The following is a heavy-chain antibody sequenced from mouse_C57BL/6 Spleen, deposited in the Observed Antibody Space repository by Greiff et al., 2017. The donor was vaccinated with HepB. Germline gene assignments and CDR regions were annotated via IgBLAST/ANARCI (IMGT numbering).Heavy chain of an antibody. Sequence: VQLKESGPVLVKPGASVKMSYKASGYTFTDYYMNWVKQSHGKSLEWIGVINPYNGGTSYNQKFKGKATLTVDKSSSTAYMELNSLTSEDSAVYYCARWGVYYYGSSYEAYWGQGTLVTVSA. CDR2: INPYNGGT. CDR1: GYTFTDYY. J-gene: IGHJ3*01. CDR3: ARWGVYYYGSSYEAY. D-gene: IGHD1-1*01. V-gene: IGHV1-19*01.